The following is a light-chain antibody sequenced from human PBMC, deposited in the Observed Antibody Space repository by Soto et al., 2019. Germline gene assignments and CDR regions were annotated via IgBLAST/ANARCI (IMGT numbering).Light chain of an antibody. CDR1: QSISSY. CDR2: AAS. V-gene: IGKV1-39*01. CDR3: QQSYSTPIT. J-gene: IGKJ5*01. Sequence: DIQMTQSPSSLSAPVGDRVTITFLASQSISSYLNWYQQKPGKAPKLLIYAASSLQSGVPSRFSGSGSGTDFTLTISSLQPDDFATYYCQQSYSTPITFGQGTRLEIK.